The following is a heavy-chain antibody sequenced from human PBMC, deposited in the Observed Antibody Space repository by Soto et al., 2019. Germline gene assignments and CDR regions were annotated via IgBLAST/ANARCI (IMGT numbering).Heavy chain of an antibody. Sequence: PGESLKISCKGPGYSLTSYWIGWVRQMPGKGLEWMGIIYPGDSDTGYSPSFQGQVTISADKSISTAYLQWSSLKASDTAMYYCASQLLWFGEPSPGAFDIWGQGTMVTVSS. CDR3: ASQLLWFGEPSPGAFDI. CDR1: GYSLTSYW. V-gene: IGHV5-51*01. CDR2: IYPGDSDT. D-gene: IGHD3-10*01. J-gene: IGHJ3*02.